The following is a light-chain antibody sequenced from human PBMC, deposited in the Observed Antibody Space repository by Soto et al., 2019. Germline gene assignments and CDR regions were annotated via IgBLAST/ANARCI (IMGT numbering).Light chain of an antibody. CDR3: SSYTVTSAWV. Sequence: QSALTQPASVFGSPGQSITISCTGTPSDIGAYNYVSWYQQHPGKAPKLIIFDVSNRPSWISDRFSGFKSGNTASLIISGLQAGDEAHYYCSSYTVTSAWVFGGGTQLTVL. CDR1: PSDIGAYNY. V-gene: IGLV2-14*01. CDR2: DVS. J-gene: IGLJ2*01.